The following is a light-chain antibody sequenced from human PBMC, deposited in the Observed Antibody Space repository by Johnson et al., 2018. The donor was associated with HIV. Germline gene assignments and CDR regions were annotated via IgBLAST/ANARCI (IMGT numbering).Light chain of an antibody. Sequence: QSVLTQPPSVSAAPGQKVTISCSGSSSDIGNNFVSWYQQLPGAAPKLLIFENNKRPSGIPDRFSGSKSGTSATLGITGLQTGDEADYYCGTWDSSLGAGRNYVFGTGTKVTVL. CDR2: ENN. J-gene: IGLJ1*01. CDR1: SSDIGNNF. CDR3: GTWDSSLGAGRNYV. V-gene: IGLV1-51*02.